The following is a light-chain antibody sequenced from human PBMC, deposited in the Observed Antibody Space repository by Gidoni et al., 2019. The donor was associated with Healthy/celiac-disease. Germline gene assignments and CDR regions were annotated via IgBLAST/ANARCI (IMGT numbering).Light chain of an antibody. CDR1: QGISSY. CDR2: AAS. J-gene: IGKJ1*01. Sequence: DIQLTQSPSFLSASVGDRVTITCRASQGISSYLAWYQQKPGKAPKLLIYAASTLQSGVPSRFSGSGSGTEVTLTISSLQPEDLATYYGQQLNSYPRTFGQGTKVEIK. V-gene: IGKV1-9*01. CDR3: QQLNSYPRT.